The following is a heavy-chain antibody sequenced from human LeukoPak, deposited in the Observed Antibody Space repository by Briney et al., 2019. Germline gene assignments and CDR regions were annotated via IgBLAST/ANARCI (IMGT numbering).Heavy chain of an antibody. CDR3: ARDSGESYSSGWYGLGY. CDR2: ISSSSSYI. Sequence: GGSLRLSCAASGFTFSSYSMNWVRQAPGKGLEWVSSISSSSSYIYYADSVKGRFTISRDNAKNSLYLRMNSLRAEDTAVYYCARDSGESYSSGWYGLGYWGQGTLVTVSS. J-gene: IGHJ4*02. V-gene: IGHV3-21*01. D-gene: IGHD6-19*01. CDR1: GFTFSSYS.